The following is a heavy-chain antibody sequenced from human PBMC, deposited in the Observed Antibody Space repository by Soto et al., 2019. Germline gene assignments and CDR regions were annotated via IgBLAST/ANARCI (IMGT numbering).Heavy chain of an antibody. Sequence: PGGSLRVSCAASGFTFSSDAMHWVRQAPGKGLEWVAVISYDGSNKYYADSVKGRFTISRDNSKNTLYLQMNSLRAEDTAVYYCARQEDSSGWSDWGQGTLVTVSS. CDR2: ISYDGSNK. CDR1: GFTFSSDA. CDR3: ARQEDSSGWSD. J-gene: IGHJ4*02. D-gene: IGHD6-19*01. V-gene: IGHV3-30-3*01.